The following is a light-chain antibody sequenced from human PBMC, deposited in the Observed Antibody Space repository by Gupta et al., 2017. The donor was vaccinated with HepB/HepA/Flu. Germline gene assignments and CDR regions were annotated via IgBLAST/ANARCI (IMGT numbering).Light chain of an antibody. V-gene: IGLV3-25*03. J-gene: IGLJ3*02. CDR1: ALPKQY. CDR2: KDS. Sequence: SYELTQPPSVSVSPGQTARITCSGDALPKQYAYWYQQKPGQAPLLVIYKDSGRPAGIPGRFSGSSSGTTVTLTISGGQAEDEADYYCQSADSSGTWVFGGGTKLTVL. CDR3: QSADSSGTWV.